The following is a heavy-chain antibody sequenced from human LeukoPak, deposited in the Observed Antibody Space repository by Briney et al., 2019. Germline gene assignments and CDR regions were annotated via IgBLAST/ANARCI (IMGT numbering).Heavy chain of an antibody. Sequence: GGSLRLSCAASGFTYSSYAMSWVRQAPGKGLEWVSAISGSGGSTYYADSVKGRFTISRDNSKNTLYLQTNSLRAEDTAVYYCAKDRRITGTTGGWFDPWGQGTLVTVSS. CDR3: AKDRRITGTTGGWFDP. CDR1: GFTYSSYA. CDR2: ISGSGGST. D-gene: IGHD1-7*01. J-gene: IGHJ5*02. V-gene: IGHV3-23*01.